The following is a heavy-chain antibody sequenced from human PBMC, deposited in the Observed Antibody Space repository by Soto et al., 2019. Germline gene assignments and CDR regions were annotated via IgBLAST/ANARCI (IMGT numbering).Heavy chain of an antibody. CDR1: GFTFRNAW. J-gene: IGHJ4*02. V-gene: IGHV3-15*01. D-gene: IGHD3-10*01. CDR2: IKSKTDGGTT. CDR3: TTNYYFGSGTYFY. Sequence: EVQLVKSGGGFVKPGGSLSLSCTASGFTFRNAWMTWVRQAPGKGLEWVGRIKSKTDGGTTDYAAPAKARFSISRDDSTNTLYLQMNSLRAEDTAVYYCTTNYYFGSGTYFYWGQGTLVTVSS.